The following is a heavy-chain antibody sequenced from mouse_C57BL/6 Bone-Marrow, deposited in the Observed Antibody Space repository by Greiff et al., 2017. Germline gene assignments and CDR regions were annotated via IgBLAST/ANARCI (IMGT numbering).Heavy chain of an antibody. D-gene: IGHD2-5*01. V-gene: IGHV3-6*01. CDR1: GYSITSGYY. Sequence: EVQLVESGPGLVKPSQSLSLSCSVTGYSITSGYYWNWIRQFPGNKLEWMGYIRYGGSNTYNPTLKNRISITRDPSKNQFFLRLNSVTTEDTASYYCASYYSNYVWFAYWGQGTLVTVSA. J-gene: IGHJ3*01. CDR3: ASYYSNYVWFAY. CDR2: IRYGGSN.